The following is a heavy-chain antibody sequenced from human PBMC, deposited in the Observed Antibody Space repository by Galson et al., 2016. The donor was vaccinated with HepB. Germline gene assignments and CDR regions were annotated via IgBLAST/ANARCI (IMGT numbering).Heavy chain of an antibody. Sequence: SLRLSCAASGFTVSSNYMTWVRQAPGKGLEWVSVIHSGVSTFYSDSVKGRFTISRDNSKNTLYLQMNSLRAEDTAVYYCARWNSGYYYGDAFDIWGQGTMVTASS. CDR3: ARWNSGYYYGDAFDI. CDR1: GFTVSSNY. CDR2: IHSGVST. J-gene: IGHJ3*02. V-gene: IGHV3-53*01. D-gene: IGHD3-22*01.